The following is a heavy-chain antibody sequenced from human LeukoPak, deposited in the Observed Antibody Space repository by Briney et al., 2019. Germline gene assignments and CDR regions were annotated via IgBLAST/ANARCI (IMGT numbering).Heavy chain of an antibody. CDR1: GYSFTSYW. Sequence: GESLKISCKGSGYSFTSYWIGWVRQMPGKGLEWMGTIYPGDSDTRYSPSFQGQVTISADKSISTAYLQWSSLKASDTAMYYCATAGGDSSGLDAFDIWGQGTMVTVSS. CDR2: IYPGDSDT. D-gene: IGHD3-22*01. J-gene: IGHJ3*02. V-gene: IGHV5-51*01. CDR3: ATAGGDSSGLDAFDI.